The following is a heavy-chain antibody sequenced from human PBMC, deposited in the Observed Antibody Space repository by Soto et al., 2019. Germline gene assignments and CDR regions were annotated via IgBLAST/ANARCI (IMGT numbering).Heavy chain of an antibody. Sequence: EVQLVESGGGLVQPGGSLRLSCAVSGFTFSCFWMHWVRQAPGEGLVWVSRINTDGSGTSYADSGKGRFTISRDNAKNTLYLQMNSLRVEDTAMYYCAKRGVDTFGLSYWGQGTLVTVSS. D-gene: IGHD3-10*01. CDR1: GFTFSCFW. V-gene: IGHV3-74*01. CDR2: INTDGSGT. CDR3: AKRGVDTFGLSY. J-gene: IGHJ4*02.